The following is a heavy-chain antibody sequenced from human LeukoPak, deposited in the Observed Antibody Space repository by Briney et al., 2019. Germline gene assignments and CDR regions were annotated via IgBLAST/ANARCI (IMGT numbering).Heavy chain of an antibody. Sequence: GGSLRLSCAASGFTVSSNYMSWVRQAPGKGLVWVSRINSDGSSTSYADSVKGRFTISRDNAKNTLYLQMNSLRAEDTAVYYCAREGSGSWYSPSPDYWGQGTLVTVSS. V-gene: IGHV3-74*01. D-gene: IGHD6-13*01. J-gene: IGHJ4*02. CDR2: INSDGSST. CDR1: GFTVSSNY. CDR3: AREGSGSWYSPSPDY.